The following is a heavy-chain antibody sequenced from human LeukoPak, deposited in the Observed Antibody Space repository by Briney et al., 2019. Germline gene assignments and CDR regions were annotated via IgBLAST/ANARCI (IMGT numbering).Heavy chain of an antibody. D-gene: IGHD4-17*01. CDR2: INPSGSST. J-gene: IGHJ3*02. CDR1: GYSFTSHY. Sequence: ASVKVSCKASGYSFTSHYMHWVRQAPGQGLEWMGLINPSGSSTLYAQKLQGRVTMTTDTSTSTAYMELRSLRSDDTAVYYCARVSYGDLLLDIWGQGTMVTVSS. V-gene: IGHV1-46*01. CDR3: ARVSYGDLLLDI.